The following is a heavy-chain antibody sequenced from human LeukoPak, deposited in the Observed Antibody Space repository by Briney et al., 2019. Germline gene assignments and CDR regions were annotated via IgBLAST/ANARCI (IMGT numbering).Heavy chain of an antibody. D-gene: IGHD1-26*01. CDR1: GYTFTSYY. V-gene: IGHV1-46*01. CDR3: ARAGVNSGSYQGGFDY. J-gene: IGHJ4*02. Sequence: GASVKVSCKAPGYTFTSYYMHWVRQAPGQGLEWMGIINPSGGSTSYAQKFQGRVTMTRDTSTSTVYMELSSLRSEDTAVYYCARAGVNSGSYQGGFDYWGQGTLVTVSS. CDR2: INPSGGST.